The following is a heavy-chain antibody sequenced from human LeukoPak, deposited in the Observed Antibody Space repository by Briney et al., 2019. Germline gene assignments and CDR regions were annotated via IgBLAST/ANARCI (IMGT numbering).Heavy chain of an antibody. CDR1: GYTFTTYS. V-gene: IGHV1-18*01. D-gene: IGHD2-2*01. CDR2: ISAYNGNT. Sequence: ASVKVSCKASGYTFTTYSITWVRQAPGQGLEWMGWISAYNGNTNYAQKLQGRVTMTTDTSTSTAYMELRSLGSDDTAVYYCARDRCSSTSCYDDYWGQGTLVTVSS. CDR3: ARDRCSSTSCYDDY. J-gene: IGHJ4*02.